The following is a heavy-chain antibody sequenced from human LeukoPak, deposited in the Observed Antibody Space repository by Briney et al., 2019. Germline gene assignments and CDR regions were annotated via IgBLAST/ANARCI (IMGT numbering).Heavy chain of an antibody. Sequence: SGPTLVKPTQTLTLTCTFSGFSLSTSRVGMGWIRQPPGKALEWLAVIYWDDDKRYSPSLKSRLTITKDSSKNQVVLTLTNMDPVDTATYYCARSITGTGVFDYWGQGTLVTVSS. CDR1: GFSLSTSRVG. CDR2: IYWDDDK. D-gene: IGHD1-20*01. J-gene: IGHJ4*02. V-gene: IGHV2-5*02. CDR3: ARSITGTGVFDY.